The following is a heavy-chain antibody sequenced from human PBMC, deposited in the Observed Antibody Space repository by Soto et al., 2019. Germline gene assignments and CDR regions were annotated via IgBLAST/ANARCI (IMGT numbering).Heavy chain of an antibody. D-gene: IGHD3-9*01. V-gene: IGHV3-73*01. CDR2: ISSYAT. J-gene: IGHJ4*02. CDR1: GFTFSSYA. CDR3: SRDDSDWFFN. Sequence: PGGSLRLSCAASGFTFSSYAMHWVRQAPGKGLEYVSVISSYATTYDVSVRGRFTISRDDSKKTAYLQMNSLESEDTAVYYCSRDDSDWFFNWGRGTVVTVSS.